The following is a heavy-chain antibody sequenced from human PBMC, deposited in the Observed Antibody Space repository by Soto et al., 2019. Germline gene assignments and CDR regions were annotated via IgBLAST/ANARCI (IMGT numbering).Heavy chain of an antibody. J-gene: IGHJ4*02. CDR3: ARVHSSGWFKADY. D-gene: IGHD6-19*01. CDR1: GFSFSSSS. Sequence: GGSLRLSCAASGFSFSSSSMNWVRQAPGKGPEWVSYISSSSSTINYADSVRGRFTISRDNAKNSLYLQMNSLRDEDTAVYYCARVHSSGWFKADYWGRGTLVTVSS. V-gene: IGHV3-48*02. CDR2: ISSSSSTI.